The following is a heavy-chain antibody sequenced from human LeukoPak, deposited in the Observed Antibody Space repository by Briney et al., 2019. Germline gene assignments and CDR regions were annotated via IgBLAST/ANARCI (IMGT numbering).Heavy chain of an antibody. D-gene: IGHD3-22*01. J-gene: IGHJ3*02. V-gene: IGHV4-61*01. CDR3: ARGWIVVVTDAFDI. Sequence: SETLSLTCIVSGGSVSSGSYYWSWIRQPPGKGLEWIGYIYYSGSTNYNPSLKSRVTISVDTSKNQFSLKLSSVTAADTAVYYCARGWIVVVTDAFDIWGQGTMVTVSS. CDR1: GGSVSSGSYY. CDR2: IYYSGST.